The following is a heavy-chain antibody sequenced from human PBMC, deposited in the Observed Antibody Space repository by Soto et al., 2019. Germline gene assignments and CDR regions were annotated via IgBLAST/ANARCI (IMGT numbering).Heavy chain of an antibody. Sequence: QVQLVQSGAEVKKPGSSVKVSCKASGGTFSSYSINWVRQDPGQGLEWMGEIIPIFGTANYAQKFQGRVTSTADESTSTAYMELSSPRSEDTAVYYCARDGGRYCGGIDYWGQGTVVNVSS. V-gene: IGHV1-69*01. CDR2: IIPIFGTA. CDR3: ARDGGRYCGGIDY. J-gene: IGHJ4*02. CDR1: GGTFSSYS. D-gene: IGHD1-26*01.